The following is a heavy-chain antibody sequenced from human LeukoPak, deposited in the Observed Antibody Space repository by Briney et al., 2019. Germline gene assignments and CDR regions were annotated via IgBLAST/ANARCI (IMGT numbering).Heavy chain of an antibody. D-gene: IGHD3-22*01. J-gene: IGHJ1*01. CDR1: GASISSYY. Sequence: SETLSLTCTVSGASISSYYWSWIRQPLGKGLEWIGYIYYSGTTKYNPSLKSRVTISVDTSKNQFSLKLSSVTAADTAVYYCARDDSSGYIYFRHWGQGTLVTVSS. CDR2: IYYSGTT. V-gene: IGHV4-59*01. CDR3: ARDDSSGYIYFRH.